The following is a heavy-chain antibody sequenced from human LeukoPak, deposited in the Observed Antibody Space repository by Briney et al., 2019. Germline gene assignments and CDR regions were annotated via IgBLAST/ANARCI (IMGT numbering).Heavy chain of an antibody. CDR2: INQDGSEK. D-gene: IGHD3-22*01. CDR1: GFTLSNYW. Sequence: GGSLRLSCAVSGFTLSNYWMSWVRQAPGKGLEWVANINQDGSEKYYADSVKGRFTISRDNAKNSLYLQMNSLRAEDTAVYFCVSTMTFDYWGQGTLVTVSS. V-gene: IGHV3-7*01. J-gene: IGHJ4*02. CDR3: VSTMTFDY.